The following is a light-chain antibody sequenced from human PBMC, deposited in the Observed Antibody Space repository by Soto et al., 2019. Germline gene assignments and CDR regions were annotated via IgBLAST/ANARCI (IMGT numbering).Light chain of an antibody. CDR2: GAS. CDR3: QQTNTFLPLT. J-gene: IGKJ4*01. V-gene: IGKV1-12*01. CDR1: QGISNW. Sequence: DIQMTQSPSSVSASVGDRVTITCRASQGISNWLAWYQQQPGKAPKLLIYGASSLQSGVPSSFSGGGSGTHFTLIISSLQPEDFATYYCQQTNTFLPLTFGGGTKVEI.